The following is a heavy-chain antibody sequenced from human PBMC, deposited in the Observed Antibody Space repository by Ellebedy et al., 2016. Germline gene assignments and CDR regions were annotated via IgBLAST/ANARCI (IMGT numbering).Heavy chain of an antibody. D-gene: IGHD6-19*01. CDR1: GYTFANYG. CDR3: ARDGVSIAVAGIIDY. J-gene: IGHJ4*02. V-gene: IGHV1-18*01. Sequence: ASVKVSCKASGYTFANYGISWVRQAPGQGLEWMGWISADNGKTYFSQKVQGRVTMTTDTSTGTAYMELRSLRSDDTAVYYCARDGVSIAVAGIIDYWGQGTLVTVSS. CDR2: ISADNGKT.